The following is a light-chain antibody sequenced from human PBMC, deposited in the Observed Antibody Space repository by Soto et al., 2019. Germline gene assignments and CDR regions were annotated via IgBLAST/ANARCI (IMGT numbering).Light chain of an antibody. CDR1: SCNIGAGDD. CDR2: GSS. Sequence: QSVLTHPPSVSGAPGQRVTIPCAGSSCNIGAGDDVHWYQQLPGTAPKVLRAGSSNRPSGGPDRFSGSKSGTLAALAITGLQDEDEAENYCQSVDSSLSAWGFGGGTQVTVL. J-gene: IGLJ3*02. CDR3: QSVDSSLSAWG. V-gene: IGLV1-40*01.